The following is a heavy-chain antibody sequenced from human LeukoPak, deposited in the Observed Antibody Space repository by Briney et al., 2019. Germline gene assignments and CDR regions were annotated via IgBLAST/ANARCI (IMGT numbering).Heavy chain of an antibody. J-gene: IGHJ4*02. V-gene: IGHV4-61*09. Sequence: SETLSLTCTVSGDSISSGSYYWSWIRQTAGKELEWIGHIYQSGSANYNSSLKSRVTIPIGTSTNHFSLRVNSMTAADTAVYYCASTVAGSSGFDYWGQGTLVTVSS. CDR3: ASTVAGSSGFDY. D-gene: IGHD6-19*01. CDR2: IYQSGSA. CDR1: GDSISSGSYY.